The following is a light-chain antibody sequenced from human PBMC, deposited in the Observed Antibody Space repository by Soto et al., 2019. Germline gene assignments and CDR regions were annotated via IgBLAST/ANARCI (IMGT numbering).Light chain of an antibody. V-gene: IGKV3-15*01. CDR2: GAS. CDR1: QSVAYT. CDR3: QQYDKWPPVT. J-gene: IGKJ5*01. Sequence: EIVLTQSPATLSLSPGERATLSCRASQSVAYTYLAWFQQKPGQAPRLLIYGASTRATGIPARFSGSGSGTEFTLTIRSLQSDDSAVYYCQQYDKWPPVTFGQGTRLEIK.